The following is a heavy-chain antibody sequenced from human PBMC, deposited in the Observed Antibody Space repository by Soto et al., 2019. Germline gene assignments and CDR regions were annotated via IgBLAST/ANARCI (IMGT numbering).Heavy chain of an antibody. CDR3: ASGNIAMISWVFY. V-gene: IGHV3-21*01. D-gene: IGHD3-16*01. CDR2: ISSSNTNI. CDR1: GFTFSTYS. Sequence: EVQLVESGGGLVKPGGSLRLSCAAAGFTFSTYSMNWVRQAPGKGLEWLSSISSSNTNIYYADSVKGRFTISRDNAKNSLYLQMNSLRVEDTAVYYCASGNIAMISWVFYWGQGTLVTVSS. J-gene: IGHJ4*02.